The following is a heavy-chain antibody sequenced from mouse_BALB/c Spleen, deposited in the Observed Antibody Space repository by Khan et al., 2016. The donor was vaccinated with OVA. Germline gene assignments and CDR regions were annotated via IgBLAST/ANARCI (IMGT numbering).Heavy chain of an antibody. CDR1: GYTFTIYG. J-gene: IGHJ4*01. Sequence: QIQLVQSGPELKKPGETVKISCKASGYTFTIYGMNWVRQAPGKGLKWMGWINTYTGEPTYADDFKGRIAFSLETSASTAFLQINNLKNEDTATYFCARVGYNGTMNYGGQGTSVTVSS. D-gene: IGHD4-1*01. CDR2: INTYTGEP. CDR3: ARVGYNGTMNY. V-gene: IGHV9-3-1*01.